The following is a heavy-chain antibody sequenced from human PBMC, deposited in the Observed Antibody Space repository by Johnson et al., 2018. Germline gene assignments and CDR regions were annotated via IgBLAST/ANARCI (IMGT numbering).Heavy chain of an antibody. Sequence: QVQLQESGGGVVQPGRSLRLSCAASGFTFSSYGMHWVRQAPGKGLEWVAVIWYDGSNKYYADSVKGRFTISRDNSKNQLYLQMNGRRAEDTAVYYCARDTTYNYGSSGYYYVNGMDVWGQGTTVTVSS. CDR2: IWYDGSNK. J-gene: IGHJ6*02. D-gene: IGHD3-22*01. CDR3: ARDTTYNYGSSGYYYVNGMDV. V-gene: IGHV3-33*01. CDR1: GFTFSSYG.